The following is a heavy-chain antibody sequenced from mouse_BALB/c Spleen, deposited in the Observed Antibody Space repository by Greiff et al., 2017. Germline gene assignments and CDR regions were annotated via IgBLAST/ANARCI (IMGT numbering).Heavy chain of an antibody. CDR3: TRDGNDW. D-gene: IGHD2-2*01. J-gene: IGHJ3*02. V-gene: IGHV1S22*01. CDR1: GYTFTSYW. CDR2: IYPGSGST. Sequence: LQQPGSELVRPGASVKLSCKASGYTFTSYWMHWVKQRPGHGLEWIGNIYPGSGSTNYDEKFKSKATLTVDTSSSTAYMQLSSLTSEDSAVYYCTRDGNDWWGQGTLVTVSA.